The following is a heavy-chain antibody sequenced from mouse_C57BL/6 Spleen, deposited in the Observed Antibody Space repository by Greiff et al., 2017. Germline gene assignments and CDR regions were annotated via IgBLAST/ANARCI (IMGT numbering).Heavy chain of an antibody. J-gene: IGHJ3*01. V-gene: IGHV1-52*01. Sequence: QVQLQQPGAELVRPGSSVKLSCKASGYTFTSYWMHWVKQRPIQGLEWIGNIDPSDSETHYNQKFKDKATLTVDKSSSTAYMQRSILTSEDSAVXDCAREGVDSSFAYWGQGTLVTVSA. CDR3: AREGVDSSFAY. CDR2: IDPSDSET. D-gene: IGHD3-2*01. CDR1: GYTFTSYW.